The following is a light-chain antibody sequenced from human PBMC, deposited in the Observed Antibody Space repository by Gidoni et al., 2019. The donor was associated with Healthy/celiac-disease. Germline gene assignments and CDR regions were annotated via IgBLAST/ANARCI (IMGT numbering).Light chain of an antibody. CDR1: QSVSSN. V-gene: IGKV3-15*01. J-gene: IGKJ1*01. Sequence: EIVMTQSPATRSVSPGESATLSCRASQSVSSNLAWYQQKPGQAPRRLIYGASTRATGIPARFSGSGSGTEFTLTISSLQSEDFAVYYCQQYNNWPPWTFGQGTKVEIK. CDR3: QQYNNWPPWT. CDR2: GAS.